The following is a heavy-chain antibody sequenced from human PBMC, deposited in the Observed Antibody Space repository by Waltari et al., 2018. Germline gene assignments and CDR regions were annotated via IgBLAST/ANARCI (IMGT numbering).Heavy chain of an antibody. J-gene: IGHJ5*02. Sequence: AQLEQSRAELKMPGASVKVSCKSSGYTFSNYGLTWVRQSPGQGLEWMGWISPYNYEPQYTQKLQGRFTMTTDTLLNTAYMELRSLTSDDTAVYYCVRDRDPANPTPTNNFFDPWGQGTLVTVSA. D-gene: IGHD2-15*01. CDR1: GYTFSNYG. CDR2: ISPYNYEP. CDR3: VRDRDPANPTPTNNFFDP. V-gene: IGHV1-18*01.